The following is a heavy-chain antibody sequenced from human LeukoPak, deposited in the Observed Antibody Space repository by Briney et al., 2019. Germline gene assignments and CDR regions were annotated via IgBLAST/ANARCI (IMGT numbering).Heavy chain of an antibody. CDR2: IYTSGST. V-gene: IGHV4-4*07. CDR3: ARLYCSSTSCYGYNWFDP. J-gene: IGHJ5*02. D-gene: IGHD2-2*01. CDR1: GGSISSYY. Sequence: SETLSLTCTVSGGSISSYYWSWIRQPAGKGLEWIGRIYTSGSTNYNPSLKSRVTMSVDTSKNQFSLKLSSVTAADTAVYYCARLYCSSTSCYGYNWFDPWGQGILVTVSS.